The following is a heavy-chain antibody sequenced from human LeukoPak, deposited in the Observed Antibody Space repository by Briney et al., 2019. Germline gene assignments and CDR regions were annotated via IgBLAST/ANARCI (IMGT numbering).Heavy chain of an antibody. CDR1: GGSISSSNW. CDR2: IYHSGST. CDR3: ASRGGGLFATSRFDY. V-gene: IGHV4-4*02. D-gene: IGHD2-15*01. J-gene: IGHJ4*02. Sequence: PSETLSLTCAVSGGSISSSNWWSWVRQPPGKGLEWIGEIYHSGSTNYNPSLKSRVTISVDKSKNQFSLKLSSVTAADTAVYYCASRGGGLFATSRFDYWGQGTLVTVSS.